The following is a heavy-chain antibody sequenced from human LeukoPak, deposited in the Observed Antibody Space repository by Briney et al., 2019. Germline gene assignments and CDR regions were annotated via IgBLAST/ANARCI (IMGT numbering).Heavy chain of an antibody. V-gene: IGHV3-43D*04. Sequence: GGSLRLSCAASGFTFDDYAMHWVRQAPGKGLEWVSLISWDGGNTYYADSVKGRFTISRDNSKNSLYLQMNSLRAEDTALYYCAKEVRGIAAAGTGRVYYYGMDVWGKGTTVTVSS. CDR3: AKEVRGIAAAGTGRVYYYGMDV. D-gene: IGHD6-13*01. CDR2: ISWDGGNT. J-gene: IGHJ6*04. CDR1: GFTFDDYA.